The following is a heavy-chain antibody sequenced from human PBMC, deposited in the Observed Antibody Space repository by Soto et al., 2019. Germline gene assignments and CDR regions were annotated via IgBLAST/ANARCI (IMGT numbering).Heavy chain of an antibody. V-gene: IGHV4-59*01. CDR2: VYNSGST. CDR3: ARYRREAVAGYTLDN. CDR1: GGSISSNY. J-gene: IGHJ4*02. D-gene: IGHD6-13*01. Sequence: SETLSLTCTVSGGSISSNYWTWIRQPPGKGLEWIGYVYNSGSTNYNPSLKSRVTISEDTSKSQFSLKVNSMTAADTAVYYCARYRREAVAGYTLDNWGQGILVTVAS.